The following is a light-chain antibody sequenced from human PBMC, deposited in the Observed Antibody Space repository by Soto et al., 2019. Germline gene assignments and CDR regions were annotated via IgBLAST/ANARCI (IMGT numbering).Light chain of an antibody. CDR2: GAS. CDR3: QQYGSSLSIT. J-gene: IGKJ5*01. V-gene: IGKV3-20*01. Sequence: EIVLTQSPGTLSLSPGERATLSCRASQSVSSSYLAWYQQKPGQAPRLLIYGASIRATGIPDRFSGSGSGTDFTLTISRLEPEDFAVYSCQQYGSSLSITFGQGTRLEI. CDR1: QSVSSSY.